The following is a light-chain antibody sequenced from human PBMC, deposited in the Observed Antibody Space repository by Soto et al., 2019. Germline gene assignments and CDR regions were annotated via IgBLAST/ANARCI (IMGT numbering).Light chain of an antibody. Sequence: DIQMTQSPSSLSASVGDRVTITCRAGQSISRYLNWYQQKSGNAPKLLIYGASSLHTGVPSRFSGSGSGTDFTLTISSLQPEDFATYYCQQSYGTPLTFGGGTKVEIK. CDR1: QSISRY. CDR3: QQSYGTPLT. CDR2: GAS. V-gene: IGKV1-39*01. J-gene: IGKJ4*01.